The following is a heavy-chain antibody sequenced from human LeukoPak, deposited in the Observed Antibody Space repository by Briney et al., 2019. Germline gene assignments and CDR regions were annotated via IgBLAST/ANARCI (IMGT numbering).Heavy chain of an antibody. CDR3: ARGTSTYYYGSPYYYYYYMDV. CDR2: INHSGST. Sequence: SETLSLTCTVSGGSISSSSYYWGWIRQPPGKGLEWIGEINHSGSTNYNPSLKSRVTISVDTSKNQFSLKLSSVTAADTAVYYCARGTSTYYYGSPYYYYYYMDVWGKGTTVTVSS. V-gene: IGHV4-39*07. J-gene: IGHJ6*03. D-gene: IGHD3-10*01. CDR1: GGSISSSSYY.